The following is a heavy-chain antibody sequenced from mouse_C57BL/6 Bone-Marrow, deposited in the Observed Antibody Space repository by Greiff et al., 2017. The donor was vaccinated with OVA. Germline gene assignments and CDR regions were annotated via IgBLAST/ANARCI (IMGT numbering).Heavy chain of an antibody. D-gene: IGHD2-12*01. CDR1: GYSFTGYY. V-gene: IGHV1-42*01. CDR3: SYSFSFAY. CDR2: INPSTGGT. Sequence: VQLQQSGPELVKPGASVKISCKASGYSFTGYYMNWVKQSPETSLEWIGEINPSTGGTTYNQKFKAKATLTVDKSSSTAYMQLKSLTSEDSAVYYCSYSFSFAYWGQGTLVTVSA. J-gene: IGHJ3*01.